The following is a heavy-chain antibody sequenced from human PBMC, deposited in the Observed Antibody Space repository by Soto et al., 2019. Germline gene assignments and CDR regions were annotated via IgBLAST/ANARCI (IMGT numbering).Heavy chain of an antibody. Sequence: QVQLVQSGAEVKKPGASVKVSCKASGYTFTSYDINWVRQATGQGLEWMGWMNPNSGNTGYAQKLQGRVTMTRHTSISTAYMELSSLRSEDTAVYYCASGSQQWLVRDYWGQGTLVTVSS. D-gene: IGHD6-19*01. CDR2: MNPNSGNT. V-gene: IGHV1-8*01. CDR1: GYTFTSYD. J-gene: IGHJ4*02. CDR3: ASGSQQWLVRDY.